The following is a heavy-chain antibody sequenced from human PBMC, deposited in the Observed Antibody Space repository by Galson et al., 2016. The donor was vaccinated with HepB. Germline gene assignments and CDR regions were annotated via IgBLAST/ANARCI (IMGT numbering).Heavy chain of an antibody. J-gene: IGHJ5*02. D-gene: IGHD1-26*01. Sequence: PALVKPTQTLTLTCTFSGFSLSTSGVGVGWIRQPPGKALEWLALIYWDDDKRYTASLKTRLSITKDTSTNQVVLTLTDVNPDDTGRYYCARRREGGLPNWFGPWGQGILVTVSS. CDR1: GFSLSTSGVG. V-gene: IGHV2-5*02. CDR3: ARRREGGLPNWFGP. CDR2: IYWDDDK.